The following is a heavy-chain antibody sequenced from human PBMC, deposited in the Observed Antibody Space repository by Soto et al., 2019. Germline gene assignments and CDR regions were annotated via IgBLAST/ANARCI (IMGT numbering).Heavy chain of an antibody. J-gene: IGHJ4*02. CDR3: ARGTSSWSRKFDY. CDR1: GGSISSYY. CDR2: IYYSVST. D-gene: IGHD6-13*01. V-gene: IGHV4-59*01. Sequence: PSETLSLTCTVSGGSISSYYWSWIRQPPGKGLEWIGYIYYSVSTNYNPSLKSRVTMSLDTSKNQLSLRLTSVTAADTAVYYCARGTSSWSRKFDYWGQGILVTVPQ.